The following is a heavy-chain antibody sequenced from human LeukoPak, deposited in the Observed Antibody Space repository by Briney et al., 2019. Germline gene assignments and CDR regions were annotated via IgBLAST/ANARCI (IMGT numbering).Heavy chain of an antibody. D-gene: IGHD6-6*01. CDR1: GYTFTGYY. CDR3: ARDSSGSSSGDFDY. J-gene: IGHJ4*02. V-gene: IGHV1-2*02. CDR2: INPNSGGT. Sequence: ASVTVSCKASGYTFTGYYMHWVRQAPGQGLEWMGWINPNSGGTNYAQKFQGRVTMTRDTSISTAYMELSRLRSDDTAVYYCARDSSGSSSGDFDYWGQGTLVTVSS.